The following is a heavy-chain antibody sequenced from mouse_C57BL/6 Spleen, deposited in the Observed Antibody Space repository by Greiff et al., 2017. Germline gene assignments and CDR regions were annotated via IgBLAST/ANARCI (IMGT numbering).Heavy chain of an antibody. CDR2: IYPRSGNT. J-gene: IGHJ3*01. V-gene: IGHV1-81*01. CDR3: ARGDDGYYFAY. D-gene: IGHD2-3*01. CDR1: GYTFTSYG. Sequence: QVHVKQSGAELARPGASVKLSCKASGYTFTSYGISWVKQRTGQGLEWIGEIYPRSGNTYYNEKFKGKATLTADKSSSTAYMELRSLTSEDSAVYFCARGDDGYYFAYWGQGTLVTVSA.